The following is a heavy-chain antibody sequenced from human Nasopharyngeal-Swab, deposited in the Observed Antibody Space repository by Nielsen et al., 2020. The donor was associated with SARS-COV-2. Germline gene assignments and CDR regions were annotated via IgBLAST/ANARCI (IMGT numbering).Heavy chain of an antibody. Sequence: SETLSLTCTVSGGSIISISYYWGWILQPPGKGLARIVIIYYSGCTYYNPSLKSRVTISVDTSKNQFSLKLSSVTAADTAVYYCARRDYDFWSGFNGYYYGMDVWSQRTTVTVSS. CDR3: ARRDYDFWSGFNGYYYGMDV. CDR1: GGSIISISYY. D-gene: IGHD3-3*01. J-gene: IGHJ6*02. V-gene: IGHV4-39*01. CDR2: IYYSGCT.